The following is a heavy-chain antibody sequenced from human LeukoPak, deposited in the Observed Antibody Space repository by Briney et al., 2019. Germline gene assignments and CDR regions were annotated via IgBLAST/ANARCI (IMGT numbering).Heavy chain of an antibody. Sequence: SETLSLTCTVSGGSISSYYWSWIRLPAGKGLEWIGRIYSSGSTNYNPSLKSRVTMSVDTSNNQFSLKLSSVTAADTAVYYCARIIKTKDTTMTTAYWYFDLWGRGTLVTVSS. D-gene: IGHD4-17*01. CDR3: ARIIKTKDTTMTTAYWYFDL. J-gene: IGHJ2*01. CDR2: IYSSGST. CDR1: GGSISSYY. V-gene: IGHV4-4*07.